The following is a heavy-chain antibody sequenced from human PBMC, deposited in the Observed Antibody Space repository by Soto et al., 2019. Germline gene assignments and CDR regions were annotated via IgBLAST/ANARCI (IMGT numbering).Heavy chain of an antibody. CDR3: ARRTSSWSFDY. J-gene: IGHJ4*02. Sequence: EVPLLESGGGLVQPGGSLRLSCAASGFTFSSYAMSWVRQAPGKGLEWVSAISGSGGSTYYADSVKGRFTFSRDNSKNTLSLQMNSLRAEDTAVYYCARRTSSWSFDYWGREPWSPSPQ. V-gene: IGHV3-23*01. CDR2: ISGSGGST. D-gene: IGHD6-13*01. CDR1: GFTFSSYA.